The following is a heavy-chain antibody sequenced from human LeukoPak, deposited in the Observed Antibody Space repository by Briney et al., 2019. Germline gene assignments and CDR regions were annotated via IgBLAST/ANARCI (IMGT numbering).Heavy chain of an antibody. CDR3: VAGKGYMDV. CDR1: GGSFSGYY. D-gene: IGHD4-23*01. Sequence: PSETLSLTCAVYGGSFSGYYWSWIRQPPGKGLEWTGEINHSGSTNYNPSLKSRVTISVDTSKNQFSLKLSSVTAADTAVYYCVAGKGYMDVWGKGTTVTVSS. V-gene: IGHV4-34*01. CDR2: INHSGST. J-gene: IGHJ6*03.